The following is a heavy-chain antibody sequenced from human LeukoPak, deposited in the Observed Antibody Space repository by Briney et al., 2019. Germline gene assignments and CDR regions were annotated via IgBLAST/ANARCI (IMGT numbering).Heavy chain of an antibody. CDR2: IYYSGST. J-gene: IGHJ5*02. V-gene: IGHV4-59*01. D-gene: IGHD6-13*01. Sequence: SETLSLTCTVSGGSISNYWSWLRQPPGKGLEWIGYIYYSGSTNYNPSLKSRVTISVDTSKNQFSLKLSSVTAADTAVYYCARFIAAATYNWFDPWGQGTLVIVSS. CDR3: ARFIAAATYNWFDP. CDR1: GGSISNY.